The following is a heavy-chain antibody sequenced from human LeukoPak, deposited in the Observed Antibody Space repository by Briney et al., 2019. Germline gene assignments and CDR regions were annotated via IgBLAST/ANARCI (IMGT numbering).Heavy chain of an antibody. CDR1: GGSISSYY. V-gene: IGHV4-59*08. CDR3: ARQNHYYYSMDV. CDR2: IYYSGST. J-gene: IGHJ6*02. Sequence: SETLSLTCTVSGGSISSYYWSWIRQPPGKGLEWIGYIYYSGSTNYNPSLKSRVTISVDTSKNQFSLKLSSVTAADTAVYYCARQNHYYYSMDVWGQGTTVTVSS.